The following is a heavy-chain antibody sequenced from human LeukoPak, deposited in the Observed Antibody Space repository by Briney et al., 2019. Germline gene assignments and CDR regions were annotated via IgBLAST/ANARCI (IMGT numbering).Heavy chain of an antibody. CDR2: ISGSGGST. J-gene: IGHJ6*03. CDR1: GFTFSSYA. V-gene: IGHV3-23*01. Sequence: PGGSLRLSXAASGFTFSSYAMSWVRQAPGKGLEWVSAISGSGGSTYYADSVKGRFTISRDNSKNTLYLQMNSLRAEDTAVYYCAKVTATIKGSYYYYMDVWGKGTTVTVSS. CDR3: AKVTATIKGSYYYYMDV. D-gene: IGHD5-24*01.